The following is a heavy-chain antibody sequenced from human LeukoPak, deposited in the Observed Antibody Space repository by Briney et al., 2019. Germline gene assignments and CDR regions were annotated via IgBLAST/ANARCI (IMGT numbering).Heavy chain of an antibody. CDR3: ARNIVGPRQVDY. CDR2: IYRSGTT. V-gene: IGHV4-59*01. J-gene: IGHJ4*02. Sequence: PSETLSLTCTVSGGSISSYYWSWIRQPPGKGLEWIGYIYRSGTTNYNPSLKSRVTISVDTSKSQFSLKLSSVTAADTAIYYCARNIVGPRQVDYWGQGTLVTVSS. D-gene: IGHD1-26*01. CDR1: GGSISSYY.